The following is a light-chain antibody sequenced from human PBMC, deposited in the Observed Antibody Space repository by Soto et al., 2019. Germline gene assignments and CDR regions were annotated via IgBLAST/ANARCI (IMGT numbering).Light chain of an antibody. CDR1: QSVSSY. J-gene: IGKJ5*01. Sequence: EIVLTQSPGTLSLSPWERATLSCRASQSVSSYLAWYQQKPGQPPRLLIYDASKRATGIPARFSGSGSGTDFTLTISSLEAEDFAVYYCHQRSNWLDTFGQGTRLEIK. CDR2: DAS. V-gene: IGKV3-11*01. CDR3: HQRSNWLDT.